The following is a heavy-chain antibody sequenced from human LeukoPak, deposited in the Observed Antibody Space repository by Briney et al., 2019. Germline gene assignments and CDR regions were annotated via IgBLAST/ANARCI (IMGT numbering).Heavy chain of an antibody. J-gene: IGHJ3*02. CDR1: GFTFSSYA. CDR3: AREKRAYSYGRDAFDI. V-gene: IGHV3-21*01. Sequence: PGGSLRLSCAASGFTFSSYAMSWVRQAPGKGLEWVSSISSSSSYIYYADSVKGRFTISRDNAKNSLYLQMNSLRAEDTAVYYCAREKRAYSYGRDAFDIWGQGTMVTVSS. CDR2: ISSSSSYI. D-gene: IGHD5-18*01.